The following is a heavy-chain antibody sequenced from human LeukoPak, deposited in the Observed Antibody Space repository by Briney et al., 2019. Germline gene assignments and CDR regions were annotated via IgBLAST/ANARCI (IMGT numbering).Heavy chain of an antibody. CDR1: GFTLSTNA. V-gene: IGHV3-23*01. Sequence: GGSLRLSCLTSGFTLSTNAMSWVRQAPGKGLEWVSAISGSGGSTYYADSVKGRFTISRDNSKNTLYLQMNSLRAEDTAVYYCAKSGPAAAAVSDYWGQGTLVTVSS. J-gene: IGHJ4*02. CDR3: AKSGPAAAAVSDY. CDR2: ISGSGGST. D-gene: IGHD6-13*01.